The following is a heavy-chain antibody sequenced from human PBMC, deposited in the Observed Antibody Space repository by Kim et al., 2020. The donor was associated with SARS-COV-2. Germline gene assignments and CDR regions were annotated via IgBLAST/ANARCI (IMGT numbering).Heavy chain of an antibody. J-gene: IGHJ3*01. CDR3: ARDAFDF. CDR1: GFTFSNYG. CDR2: ISYVGSNE. Sequence: GGSLRLSCAASGFTFSNYGMLWVRQAPGKGLEWVAVISYVGSNELYADSVKGRFTISRDNSSNALFLQMNSLRVEDTAVYYCARDAFDFWGQGTMVTVSS. V-gene: IGHV3-30*03.